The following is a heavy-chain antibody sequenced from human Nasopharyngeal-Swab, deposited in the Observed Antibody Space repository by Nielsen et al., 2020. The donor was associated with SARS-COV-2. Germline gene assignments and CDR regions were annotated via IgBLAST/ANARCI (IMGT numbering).Heavy chain of an antibody. CDR3: ARSGSSGYGPFDY. J-gene: IGHJ4*02. CDR2: IWYDGSNK. V-gene: IGHV3-33*01. D-gene: IGHD3-22*01. Sequence: GESLKISCAASGFTFSSYGMHWVSQAPGKGLEWVAVIWYDGSNKYYADSVKGRFTISRDNSKNTLYLQMNSLRAEDTAVYYCARSGSSGYGPFDYWGQGTLVTVSS. CDR1: GFTFSSYG.